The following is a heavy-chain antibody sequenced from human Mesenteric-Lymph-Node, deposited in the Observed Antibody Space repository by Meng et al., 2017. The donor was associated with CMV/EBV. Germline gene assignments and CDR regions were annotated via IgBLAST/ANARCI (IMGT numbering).Heavy chain of an antibody. D-gene: IGHD2-15*01. CDR3: TRCGINCYLDY. CDR1: GFSASASF. J-gene: IGHJ4*03. Sequence: GGSLRLSCTASGFSASASFMAWVRQTPGKGLEWVGFIRSKNSGGTTEYAASVKGRFFVSRDESNSVTYLQMNDLRVEDTAIYYCTRCGINCYLDYWGQGTLVTVSS. CDR2: IRSKNSGGTT. V-gene: IGHV3-49*04.